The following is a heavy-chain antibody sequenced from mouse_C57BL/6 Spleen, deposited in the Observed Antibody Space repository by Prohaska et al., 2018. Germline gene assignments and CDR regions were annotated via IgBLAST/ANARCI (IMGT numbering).Heavy chain of an antibody. D-gene: IGHD1-1*01. J-gene: IGHJ1*03. V-gene: IGHV14-1*01. CDR2: IDPEDGDT. Sequence: GAELVRPGASVKLSCTASGFNIKDYYMHWVKQRPEQGLEWIGRIDPEDGDTEYAPKFQGKATMTADTSSNTAYLQLGSLTSEDTAVYYCTTDYGSSYPRYFDVWGTGTTVTVSS. CDR1: GFNIKDYY. CDR3: TTDYGSSYPRYFDV.